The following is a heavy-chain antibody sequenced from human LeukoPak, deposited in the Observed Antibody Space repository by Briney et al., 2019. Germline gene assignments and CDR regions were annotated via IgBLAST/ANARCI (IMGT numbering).Heavy chain of an antibody. CDR2: IIPILGIA. D-gene: IGHD3-22*01. Sequence: ASVKVSCKASGGTFSSYAISWVRQAPGQELEWMGRIIPILGIANYAQKFQGRVTITADKSTSTAYMELSSLRSEDTAVYYCARGPYDSSGYYYYGMDVWGQGTTVTVSS. CDR3: ARGPYDSSGYYYYGMDV. CDR1: GGTFSSYA. J-gene: IGHJ6*02. V-gene: IGHV1-69*04.